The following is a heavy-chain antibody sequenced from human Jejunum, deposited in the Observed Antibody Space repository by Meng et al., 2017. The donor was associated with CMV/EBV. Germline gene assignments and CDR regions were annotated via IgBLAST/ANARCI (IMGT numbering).Heavy chain of an antibody. D-gene: IGHD5-24*01. CDR1: VYTFGGNY. CDR2: IEPNTGSI. V-gene: IGHV1-2*02. J-gene: IGHJ4*02. CDR3: ARDRDGYNTFDY. Sequence: QVHRVQAGSEEKTPGASVKVSCKASVYTFGGNYIHWVRQAPGQGLEYMGWIEPNTGSIKYVEKFQGRVTMTRDTSTNTAYMELTRLISDDTAVYYCARDRDGYNTFDYWGQGTLVTVSS.